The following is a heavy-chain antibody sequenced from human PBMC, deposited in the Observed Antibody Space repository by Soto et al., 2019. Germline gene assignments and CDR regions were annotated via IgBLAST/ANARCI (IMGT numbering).Heavy chain of an antibody. CDR1: GFTFSSYA. D-gene: IGHD1-26*01. Sequence: EVQLLESGGGLVQPGGSLRLSCAASGFTFSSYAMSWVRQAPGKGLEWVSGISWNSGSIGYADSVKGRFTISRDNAKNSLYLQMNSLRAEDTALYYCAKDMGVGATAPFDYWGQGTLVTVSS. CDR2: ISWNSGSI. CDR3: AKDMGVGATAPFDY. J-gene: IGHJ4*02. V-gene: IGHV3-9*01.